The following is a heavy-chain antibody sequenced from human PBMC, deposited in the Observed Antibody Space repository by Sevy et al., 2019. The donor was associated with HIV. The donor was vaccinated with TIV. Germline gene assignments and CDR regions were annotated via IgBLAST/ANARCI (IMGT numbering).Heavy chain of an antibody. CDR3: ASLPNNYYDSGGFSGNDAFDI. D-gene: IGHD3-22*01. J-gene: IGHJ3*02. CDR1: GFTFSSYG. Sequence: GGSLRLSCAASGFTFSSYGMHWVRQAPGKGLEWVAVIWNDRSNKHYADSVKGRFTISRDNSKNTRYLQMNSLGAEDTAVYYCASLPNNYYDSGGFSGNDAFDIWGQGTMVTVSS. V-gene: IGHV3-33*01. CDR2: IWNDRSNK.